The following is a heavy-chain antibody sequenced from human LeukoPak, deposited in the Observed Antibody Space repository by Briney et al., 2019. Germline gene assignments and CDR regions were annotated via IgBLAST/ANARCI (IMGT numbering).Heavy chain of an antibody. D-gene: IGHD5-12*01. CDR1: GFTFTSSA. CDR3: AKRGGYDPRAPDFDY. V-gene: IGHV3-23*01. CDR2: ISGSGGST. J-gene: IGHJ4*02. Sequence: QPGGSLILSCAASGFTFTSSAMSWVRPAPGKGLEWVSAISGSGGSTYYADSVKGRFTISRDNSKNTLYLQMNSLRAEDTAVYYCAKRGGYDPRAPDFDYWGQGTLVTVSS.